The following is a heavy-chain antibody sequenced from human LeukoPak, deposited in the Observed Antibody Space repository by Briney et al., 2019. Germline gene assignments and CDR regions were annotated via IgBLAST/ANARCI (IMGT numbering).Heavy chain of an antibody. D-gene: IGHD1-26*01. CDR3: ARDPVGGSTIFDS. J-gene: IGHJ4*02. CDR2: TYFRSKWYY. CDR1: GDSVSSNSVT. V-gene: IGHV6-1*01. Sequence: SQTLSLTCAISGDSVSSNSVTWNWIRQSPSRGLEWLGRTYFRSKWYYDYALAVKGRITINPDTSKNQFSLQLNSVTPEDTAVYFCARDPVGGSTIFDSWGQGTLVTVSS.